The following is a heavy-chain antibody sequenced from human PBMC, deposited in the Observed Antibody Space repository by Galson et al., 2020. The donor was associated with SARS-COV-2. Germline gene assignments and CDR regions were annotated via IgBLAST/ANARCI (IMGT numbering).Heavy chain of an antibody. CDR1: GYSFTDYY. Sequence: ASVKVSCKASGYSFTDYYLHWVRQVPGQGPEWMGRIDPKSGGTISAQRFQGRVTMTRDTSMSIVYMELTSLTSDDTAVYYCARPERKLYSWLDSWGQGTLVTVSS. D-gene: IGHD3-10*01. V-gene: IGHV1-2*02. J-gene: IGHJ5*01. CDR3: ARPERKLYSWLDS. CDR2: IDPKSGGT.